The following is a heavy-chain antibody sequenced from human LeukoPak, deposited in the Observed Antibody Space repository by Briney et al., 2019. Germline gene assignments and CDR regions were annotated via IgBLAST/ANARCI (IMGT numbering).Heavy chain of an antibody. Sequence: GGSLRLSCAGSGFTVRSNYMNWVRQAPGKGLEWVSAISGSGGSTYYADSVKGRFTISRDNSKNTLYLQMNSLRAEDTAVYYCAKSHDYSTSWYDFWGQGTLVTVSS. CDR1: GFTVRSNY. CDR2: ISGSGGST. J-gene: IGHJ5*01. D-gene: IGHD6-13*01. CDR3: AKSHDYSTSWYDF. V-gene: IGHV3-23*01.